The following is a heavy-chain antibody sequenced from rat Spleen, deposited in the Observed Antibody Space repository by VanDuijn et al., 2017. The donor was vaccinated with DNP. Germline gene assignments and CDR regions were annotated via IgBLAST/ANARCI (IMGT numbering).Heavy chain of an antibody. V-gene: IGHV5-31*01. J-gene: IGHJ4*01. CDR2: ITSSGGRT. Sequence: EVQLVESGGDLVQPGRSLKLSCVASGFTFNKYWMAWIRQVPGRGLEWVASITSSGGRTYYPDSVKGRCTISRDNAKSTLYLQMDSLRSEDTATYYCARRGYPAMDAWGQGTSVTVSS. CDR1: GFTFNKYW. CDR3: ARRGYPAMDA. D-gene: IGHD1-7*01.